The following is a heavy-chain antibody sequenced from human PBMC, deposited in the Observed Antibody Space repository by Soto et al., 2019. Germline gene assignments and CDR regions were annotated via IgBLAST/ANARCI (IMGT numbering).Heavy chain of an antibody. D-gene: IGHD3-3*01. V-gene: IGHV4-34*01. J-gene: IGHJ6*02. CDR2: INHSGST. Sequence: SETLSLTCAVYGGSFSGYYWSWIRQPPGKGLEWIGEINHSGSTNYNPSLKSRVTISVDTSKNQFSLKLSSVTAADTAVYYCARSQDITIFGVVITYYGMDVWRQRTTVTVSS. CDR3: ARSQDITIFGVVITYYGMDV. CDR1: GGSFSGYY.